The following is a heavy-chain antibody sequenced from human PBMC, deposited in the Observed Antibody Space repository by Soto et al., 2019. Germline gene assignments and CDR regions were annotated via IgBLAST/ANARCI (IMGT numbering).Heavy chain of an antibody. CDR2: IGGSGTGGRT. J-gene: IGHJ6*04. D-gene: IGHD5-12*01. CDR1: GLTFSTYA. V-gene: IGHV3-23*01. CDR3: AKRRGGLDGYNSDYYGRDV. Sequence: EVHLLESGGDLVQPGGSLRLSCTASGLTFSTYAMSWVRQAPGKGLEWVSAIGGSGTGGRTYYADSVKGRFTISRDNSKNTVYLQMNSLSAEDTAVYYCAKRRGGLDGYNSDYYGRDVCGKGTTVTVPS.